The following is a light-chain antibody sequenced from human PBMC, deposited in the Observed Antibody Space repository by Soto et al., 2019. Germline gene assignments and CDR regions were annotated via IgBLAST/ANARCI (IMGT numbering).Light chain of an antibody. CDR2: GAS. V-gene: IGKV3-15*01. Sequence: EIVMTQSPSTLSVSPGERATLSCRASQSVSSNLAWYQQKPGQAPRLLIYGASTRATGIPARFSGSGSGTEFTLTISRLEPEDFAVYFCQHYGNSLWTFGQGTRLEIK. CDR3: QHYGNSLWT. CDR1: QSVSSN. J-gene: IGKJ5*01.